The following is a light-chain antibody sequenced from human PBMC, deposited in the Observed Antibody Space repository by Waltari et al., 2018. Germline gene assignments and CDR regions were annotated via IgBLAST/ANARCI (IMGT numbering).Light chain of an antibody. CDR2: DVD. Sequence: QSALTQPRPVSASPGQSATISCTGSGTDVGGYLHVPWYHHHPGKAPKVVIYDVDKRPSGVPDRFSGSQSGKTASLTISGLQAEDEGDYYCCSYAGRYTFVFGSGTRVTVL. CDR1: GTDVGGYLH. CDR3: CSYAGRYTFV. J-gene: IGLJ1*01. V-gene: IGLV2-11*01.